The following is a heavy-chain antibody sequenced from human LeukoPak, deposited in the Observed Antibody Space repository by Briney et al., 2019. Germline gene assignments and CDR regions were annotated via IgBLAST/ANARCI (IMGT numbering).Heavy chain of an antibody. CDR2: ISGNGGST. Sequence: GGSLRLSCAASGFTFNNYAMTWGRQAPGEGLEWVSGISGNGGSTYYADSVKGGFTISRDNARTTLFLQMNSLRAEDTDLYYGAKDRLAAGRGVNDYWGQGTLVTVSP. J-gene: IGHJ4*02. D-gene: IGHD3-10*01. CDR1: GFTFNNYA. V-gene: IGHV3-23*01. CDR3: AKDRLAAGRGVNDY.